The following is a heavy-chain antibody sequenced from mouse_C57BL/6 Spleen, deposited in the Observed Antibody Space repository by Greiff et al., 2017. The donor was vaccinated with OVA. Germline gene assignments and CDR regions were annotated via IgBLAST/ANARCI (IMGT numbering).Heavy chain of an antibody. V-gene: IGHV1-55*01. Sequence: VQLQQPGAELVKPGASVKMSCKASGYTFTSYWITWVKQRPGQGLEWIGDIYPGSGSTNYNEKFKSKATLTVDTSSSTAYMQLSSLTSEDSAVYYCARESNNYGSSSFADYWGQGTSVTVSS. CDR3: ARESNNYGSSSFADY. D-gene: IGHD1-1*01. CDR2: IYPGSGST. CDR1: GYTFTSYW. J-gene: IGHJ4*01.